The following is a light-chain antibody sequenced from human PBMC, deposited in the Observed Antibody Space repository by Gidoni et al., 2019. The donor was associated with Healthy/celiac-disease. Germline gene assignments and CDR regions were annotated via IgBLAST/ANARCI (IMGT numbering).Light chain of an antibody. V-gene: IGKV1-39*01. CDR2: AAS. CDR1: QSISSY. Sequence: DIQMTQSPSSLSASVGDRVTITCRASQSISSYLNWYQQKPGKAPKPLIYAASSLQSGVPSRSSGSGSGTDFTLTISSLQPEDFATYYCQQSYSTPLTFGGGTKVEIK. CDR3: QQSYSTPLT. J-gene: IGKJ4*01.